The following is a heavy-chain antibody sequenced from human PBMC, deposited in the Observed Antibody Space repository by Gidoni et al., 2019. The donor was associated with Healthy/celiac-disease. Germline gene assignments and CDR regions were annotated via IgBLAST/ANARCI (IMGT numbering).Heavy chain of an antibody. Sequence: EVQLVESGGGLVKPGGSLRLSCAASGFTFSSYSMNWVRQAPGTGLEWVSSISSSSSYIYYADSVKGRFTISRDNAKNSLYLQMNSLRAEDTAVYYCARDLAVAGMPPDYWGQGTLVTVSS. CDR3: ARDLAVAGMPPDY. V-gene: IGHV3-21*01. CDR2: ISSSSSYI. CDR1: GFTFSSYS. J-gene: IGHJ4*02. D-gene: IGHD6-19*01.